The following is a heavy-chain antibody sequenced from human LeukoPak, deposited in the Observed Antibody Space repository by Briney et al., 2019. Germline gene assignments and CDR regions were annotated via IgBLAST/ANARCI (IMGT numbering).Heavy chain of an antibody. CDR3: ARDELWSGSAVGY. Sequence: PGGSLRLSCTVSGFTVSSNSMSWVRQAPGKGLEWVSFIYSDNTHYSDSVKGRFTISRDNSKNTLYLQMNSLRAEDTAVYYCARDELWSGSAVGYWGQGTLGTVSS. J-gene: IGHJ4*02. D-gene: IGHD3-3*01. CDR2: IYSDNT. V-gene: IGHV3-53*01. CDR1: GFTVSSNS.